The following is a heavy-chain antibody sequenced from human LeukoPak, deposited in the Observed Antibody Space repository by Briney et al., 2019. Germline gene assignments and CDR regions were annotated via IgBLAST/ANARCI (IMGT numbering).Heavy chain of an antibody. CDR1: GFTFRQYA. V-gene: IGHV3-23*01. CDR3: ARGGSSWLDY. CDR2: ISGSGDDT. D-gene: IGHD6-13*01. Sequence: TGGSLRLSCAASGFTFRQYAMSWVRQAPGKGLEWVSGISGSGDDTYYTDSVKGRFTISRDNAKNTLYLQTNSLRAEDTAVYYCARGGSSWLDYWGQGTLVTVSS. J-gene: IGHJ4*02.